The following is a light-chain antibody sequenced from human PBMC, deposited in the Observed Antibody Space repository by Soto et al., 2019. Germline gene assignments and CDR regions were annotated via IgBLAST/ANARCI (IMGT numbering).Light chain of an antibody. CDR3: SSYTSSSTVV. CDR1: SSDVGGYNY. Sequence: QSALTQPASVSGSPGQSITISCTGTSSDVGGYNYVSWYQQHPGKAPKLMIYDVSNRPSGVSNRFSVSKSGNTASLTISGLQAEDEADYYCSSYTSSSTVVFGGGTKLTGL. V-gene: IGLV2-14*01. CDR2: DVS. J-gene: IGLJ2*01.